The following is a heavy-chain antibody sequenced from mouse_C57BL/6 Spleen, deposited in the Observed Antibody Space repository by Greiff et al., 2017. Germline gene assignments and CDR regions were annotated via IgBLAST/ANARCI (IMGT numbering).Heavy chain of an antibody. CDR2: ISSGGSYT. D-gene: IGHD2-5*01. V-gene: IGHV5-6*01. CDR1: GFTFSSYG. CDR3: ARHGGSNYSFAWCAY. J-gene: IGHJ3*01. Sequence: EVKLMESGGDLVKPGGSLKLSCAASGFTFSSYGMSWVRQTPDQRLEWVATISSGGSYTYYPDSVKGRFTISRDNAKNTLYLQMSSLKAEDTGMDSCARHGGSNYSFAWCAYWGQGTLVTVSA.